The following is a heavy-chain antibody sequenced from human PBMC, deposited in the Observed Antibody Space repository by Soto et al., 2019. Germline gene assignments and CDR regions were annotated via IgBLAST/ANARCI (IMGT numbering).Heavy chain of an antibody. D-gene: IGHD5-18*01. CDR2: IYWDDDK. CDR3: ALSRIQLWPQTFDY. CDR1: GFSLSTSGVG. V-gene: IGHV2-5*02. Sequence: QITLKESGPPLVKPTQTLTLTCTFSGFSLSTSGVGVGWIRQPPGKALEWLALIYWDDDKRYSPSLKSRLTITKDTSKNQVVLTMTNMDPVDTATYYCALSRIQLWPQTFDYWGQGTLVTVSS. J-gene: IGHJ4*02.